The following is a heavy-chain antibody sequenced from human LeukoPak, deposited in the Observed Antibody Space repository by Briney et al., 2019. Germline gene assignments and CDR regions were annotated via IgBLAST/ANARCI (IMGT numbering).Heavy chain of an antibody. D-gene: IGHD1-1*01. J-gene: IGHJ4*01. CDR2: ITAYNGNR. CDR3: ARDNDKVVDH. CDR1: GGTFSSYA. V-gene: IGHV1-18*01. Sequence: AASVKVSCKASGGTFSSYAISWVRQAPGQGLEWMGWITAYNGNRLYAQRFQGRITLTTDTSTSTSYMELRSLEYDDTAIYYCARDNDKVVDHWGQGTLATVSS.